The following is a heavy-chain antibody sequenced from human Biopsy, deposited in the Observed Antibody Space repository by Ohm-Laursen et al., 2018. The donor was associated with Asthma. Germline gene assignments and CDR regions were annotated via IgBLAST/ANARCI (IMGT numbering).Heavy chain of an antibody. CDR1: GGTFSSYA. Sequence: SVKVSCKASGGTFSSYAISWVRQAPGQGLEWMGGIIPIFGTANYAQKLQGRVTMTTDTSTSTAYMELRSLRSDDTAVYYCASGLGMDVWGQGTTVTVSS. CDR2: IIPIFGTA. CDR3: ASGLGMDV. V-gene: IGHV1-69*05. J-gene: IGHJ6*02.